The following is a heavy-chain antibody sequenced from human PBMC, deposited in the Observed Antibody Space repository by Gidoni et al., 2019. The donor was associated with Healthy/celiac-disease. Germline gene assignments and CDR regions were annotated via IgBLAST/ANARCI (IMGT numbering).Heavy chain of an antibody. D-gene: IGHD1-26*01. CDR2: IIPILGIA. V-gene: IGHV1-69*02. J-gene: IGHJ3*02. Sequence: QVQLVQSGAEVQKPASSVKVSCKASGVTFCSYTIGRVRQAPRQGLEWMGRIIPILGIANYAQKFQGRVTITADKSTSTAYMELSSLRSEDTAVYYCARGRIVGATYDAFDIWGQGTMVTVSS. CDR1: GVTFCSYT. CDR3: ARGRIVGATYDAFDI.